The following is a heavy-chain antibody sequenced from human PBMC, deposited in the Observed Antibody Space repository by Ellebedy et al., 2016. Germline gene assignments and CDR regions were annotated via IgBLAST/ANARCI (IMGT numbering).Heavy chain of an antibody. D-gene: IGHD1-1*01. Sequence: SETLSLTCTVSGGSISSSSYYWGWIRQPPGKGLEWIGSIYYSGSTYYNPSLKSRVTISVDTSKNQFSLKLSSVTAADTAVYYCAKWNDGWKAFDVWGQGTMVTVSS. CDR1: GGSISSSSYY. V-gene: IGHV4-39*01. CDR3: AKWNDGWKAFDV. CDR2: IYYSGST. J-gene: IGHJ3*01.